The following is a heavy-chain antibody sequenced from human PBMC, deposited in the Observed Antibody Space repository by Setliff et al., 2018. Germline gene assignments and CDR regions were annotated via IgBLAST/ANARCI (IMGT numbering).Heavy chain of an antibody. J-gene: IGHJ5*01. D-gene: IGHD3-10*01. Sequence: SETLSLTCAVYGGSFSGYYWSWIRQPPGKGLEWIGEINHSGITDYNPSLKSRVTMSVDTSKDQFSLKLNSLTAADTAVYYCARIKWFGETDCFDSWGQGTLVTVSS. CDR1: GGSFSGYY. V-gene: IGHV4-34*01. CDR2: INHSGIT. CDR3: ARIKWFGETDCFDS.